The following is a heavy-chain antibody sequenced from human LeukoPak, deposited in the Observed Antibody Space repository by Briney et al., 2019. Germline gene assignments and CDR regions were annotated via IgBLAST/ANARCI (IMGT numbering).Heavy chain of an antibody. CDR3: VTGYYLAPDNWFDP. Sequence: SETLSLTCIVSGGSISRTSYYWGWIRPPPGKGLEWIGSIFYTGSTYYNPSLKSRVTLSVDTSNNQFSLRLTSVTAADTAMYYCVTGYYLAPDNWFDPWGQGTLVTVSS. CDR1: GGSISRTSYY. CDR2: IFYTGST. J-gene: IGHJ5*02. D-gene: IGHD3-9*01. V-gene: IGHV4-39*01.